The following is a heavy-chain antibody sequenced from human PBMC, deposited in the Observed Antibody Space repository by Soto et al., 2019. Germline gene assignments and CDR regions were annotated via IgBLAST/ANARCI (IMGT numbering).Heavy chain of an antibody. J-gene: IGHJ6*02. CDR1: GFTFRSYG. Sequence: QVQLVGSGGGVVQPGRSLKLSCAASGFTFRSYGMHWVRQAPGKGLEWVAVIWYDGGNKHYADSVKGRFTISRDNSKNTLYLQMKSLRAEDTAVYYCARVTYNSSAAPFRYYGMDVWGQGTTVTVSS. CDR2: IWYDGGNK. CDR3: ARVTYNSSAAPFRYYGMDV. D-gene: IGHD6-6*01. V-gene: IGHV3-33*01.